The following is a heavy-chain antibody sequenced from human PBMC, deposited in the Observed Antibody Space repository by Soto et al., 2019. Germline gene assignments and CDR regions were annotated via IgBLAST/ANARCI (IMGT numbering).Heavy chain of an antibody. CDR2: ISNTGTT. D-gene: IGHD2-2*02. CDR1: GGSISSGY. J-gene: IGHJ5*02. Sequence: SETLSLTCTVSGGSISSGYWSWLRQSPGEGLEWIGHISNTGTTNYSPSLKSRVFISVDTSKTQFSLKLSSVTAADTAVYYCARNLVPAALRSNWFDPWGQGTLVTVSS. CDR3: ARNLVPAALRSNWFDP. V-gene: IGHV4-59*01.